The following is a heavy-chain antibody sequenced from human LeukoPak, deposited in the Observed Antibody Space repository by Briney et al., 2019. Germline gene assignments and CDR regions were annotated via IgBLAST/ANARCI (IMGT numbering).Heavy chain of an antibody. V-gene: IGHV3-23*01. J-gene: IGHJ4*02. CDR1: GFTFSSSW. Sequence: GGSLRLSCAASGFTFSSSWMYWVRQAPGKGLVWVSGISSNSGTTYYADSVKGRFTISRDNSKNTLYLQMNSLRAEDTAVYYCAKRVHSASWYAAFDYWGQGTLVTVSS. CDR3: AKRVHSASWYAAFDY. CDR2: ISSNSGTT. D-gene: IGHD6-13*01.